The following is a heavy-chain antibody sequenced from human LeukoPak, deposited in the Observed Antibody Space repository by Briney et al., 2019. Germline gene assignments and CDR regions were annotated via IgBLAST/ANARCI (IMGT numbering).Heavy chain of an antibody. V-gene: IGHV4-38-2*02. CDR2: IYHSGST. J-gene: IGHJ4*02. CDR3: ARELGEYYDFWSGYWYYFDY. CDR1: GYSISSGYY. D-gene: IGHD3-3*01. Sequence: SETLSLTCTVSGYSISSGYYWGWIRQPPGKGLEWIGRIYHSGSTYYNPSLKSRVTISVDTSKNQFSLKLSSVTAADTAVYYCARELGEYYDFWSGYWYYFDYWGQGTLVTVSS.